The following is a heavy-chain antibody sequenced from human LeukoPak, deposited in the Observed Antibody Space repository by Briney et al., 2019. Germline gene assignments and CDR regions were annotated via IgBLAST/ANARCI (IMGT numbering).Heavy chain of an antibody. CDR1: GFTFSSYS. CDR3: ARDCWDYGSGSYCGIDY. Sequence: GGSLRLSCAASGFTFSSYSMNWVRQAPGKGLEWVSSISSSSSYIYYADSVKGRFTISRDNAKNSLYLQMNSLRAEDTTVYYCARDCWDYGSGSYCGIDYWGQGTLVTVSS. D-gene: IGHD3-10*01. V-gene: IGHV3-21*03. CDR2: ISSSSSYI. J-gene: IGHJ4*02.